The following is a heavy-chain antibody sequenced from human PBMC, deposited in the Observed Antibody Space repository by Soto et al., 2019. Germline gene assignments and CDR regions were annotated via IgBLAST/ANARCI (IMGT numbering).Heavy chain of an antibody. CDR2: IYYSGST. V-gene: IGHV4-31*02. Sequence: PSETLSLTCTVSGGSISSGGYYWSWIRQHPGKGLEWIGYIYYSGSTYYNPSLKSRVTISVDTSKNQFSLKLSSVTAADTAVYYCARVYCSGTSCERFDPWGQGTLVTVSS. J-gene: IGHJ5*02. D-gene: IGHD2-2*01. CDR3: ARVYCSGTSCERFDP. CDR1: GGSISSGGYY.